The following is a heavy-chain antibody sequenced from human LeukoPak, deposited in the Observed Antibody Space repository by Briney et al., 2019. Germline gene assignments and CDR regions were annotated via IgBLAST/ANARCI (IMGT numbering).Heavy chain of an antibody. CDR3: AKDDLIVGATTDYFDY. V-gene: IGHV3-30*02. CDR1: GFTFSSYW. Sequence: GGSLRLSCAASGFTFSSYWMSWVRQAPAKGLEWVAFIRYDGSNKYYADSVKGRFTISRDNSKNTLYLQMNSLRAEDTAVYYCAKDDLIVGATTDYFDYWGQGTLVTVSS. CDR2: IRYDGSNK. J-gene: IGHJ4*02. D-gene: IGHD1-26*01.